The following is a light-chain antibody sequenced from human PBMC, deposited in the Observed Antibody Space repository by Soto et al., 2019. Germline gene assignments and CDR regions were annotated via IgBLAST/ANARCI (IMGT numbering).Light chain of an antibody. CDR3: QNYVTSLTK. CDR2: GAS. J-gene: IGKJ1*01. Sequence: EIVLAQSPGTLSLSPGERATLSCRASQSVSSSYLAWYQQKPGQAPRLLIFGASIRVKGIPDRFIGSGSGTDFTLTISRLEPEDFAVYYCQNYVTSLTKFGPGNTVDIK. CDR1: QSVSSSY. V-gene: IGKV3-20*01.